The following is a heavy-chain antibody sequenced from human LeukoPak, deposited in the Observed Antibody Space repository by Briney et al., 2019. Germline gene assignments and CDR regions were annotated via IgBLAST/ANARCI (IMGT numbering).Heavy chain of an antibody. CDR2: IYPGVSDT. CDR1: GYSFTNYW. D-gene: IGHD3-22*01. Sequence: GESLKISCKGSGYSFTNYWIGWVRQMPGKGLEWMGIIYPGVSDTRYSPSFQGQVTISADKSISTAYLQWSSLKASDTAMYYCATPGRYYYDSSGFQTGLFDYWGQGTLVTVSS. V-gene: IGHV5-51*01. J-gene: IGHJ4*02. CDR3: ATPGRYYYDSSGFQTGLFDY.